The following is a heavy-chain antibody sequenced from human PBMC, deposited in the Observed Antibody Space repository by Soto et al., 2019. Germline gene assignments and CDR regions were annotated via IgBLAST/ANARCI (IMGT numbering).Heavy chain of an antibody. V-gene: IGHV1-18*01. J-gene: IGHJ4*02. CDR1: GYTFTSYG. Sequence: ASVKVSCKASGYTFTSYGISWVRQAPGQGLEWMGWISAYNGNTNYAQKLQGRVTMTTDTSTSTAYMELSSLRSEDTAVYYCAKDLEGGVFDYWGQGTLVTVSS. CDR2: ISAYNGNT. D-gene: IGHD1-1*01. CDR3: AKDLEGGVFDY.